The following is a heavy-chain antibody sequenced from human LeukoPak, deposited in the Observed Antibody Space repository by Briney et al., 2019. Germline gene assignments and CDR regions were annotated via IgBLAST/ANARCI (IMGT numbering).Heavy chain of an antibody. J-gene: IGHJ3*02. CDR1: GYTFTSYG. CDR2: ISAYNGNT. CDR3: ARGGNPQLVLKSVFDI. V-gene: IGHV1-18*01. Sequence: GASVKVSCKASGYTFTSYGISWVRQAPGQGLEWMGWISAYNGNTNYAQKLQGRVTMTTDTSTSTAYMELRSLRSDDTAVYYCARGGNPQLVLKSVFDIWGKGKMVTVSS. D-gene: IGHD6-13*01.